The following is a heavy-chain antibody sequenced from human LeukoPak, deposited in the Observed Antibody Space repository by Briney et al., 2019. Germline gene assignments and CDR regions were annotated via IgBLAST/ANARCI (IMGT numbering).Heavy chain of an antibody. D-gene: IGHD4-17*01. CDR2: IWYDGSNK. Sequence: GGSLRLSCAASGFTFSSYGMHWVRQAPGKGLEWVAVIWYDGSNKYYADSVRGRFTISRDNSKNTLYLQMNSLRAEDTAVYYCARDRGSDGDLNFDYWGQGTLVTVSS. J-gene: IGHJ4*02. V-gene: IGHV3-33*01. CDR3: ARDRGSDGDLNFDY. CDR1: GFTFSSYG.